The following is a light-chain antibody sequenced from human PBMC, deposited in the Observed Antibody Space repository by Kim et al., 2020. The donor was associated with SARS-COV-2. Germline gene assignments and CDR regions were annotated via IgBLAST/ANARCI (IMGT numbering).Light chain of an antibody. J-gene: IGKJ2*03. CDR1: QSVSNS. CDR3: QQRYNWFS. Sequence: LSWTPGERATLSGRASQSVSNSLLWYQQKPGQAPRLVIYDASSRTTGTPPRFSGSGSGTEFTLTISSLEPEDSAVYYCQQRYNWFSFGQGTKLEI. V-gene: IGKV3-11*01. CDR2: DAS.